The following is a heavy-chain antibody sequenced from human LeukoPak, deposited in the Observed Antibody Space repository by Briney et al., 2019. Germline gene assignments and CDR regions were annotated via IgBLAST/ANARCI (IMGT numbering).Heavy chain of an antibody. CDR1: GYTFSTHW. Sequence: GGTLRLSCAGSGYTFSTHWTHWVPDAPGGGLVWVSDLNTDGSTTRYTDSPKRRFSISRDNDKNTVYLQKCTVRAEDTAVYYCAKDSGNDVDFEYWGQGALVTVSS. J-gene: IGHJ4*02. V-gene: IGHV3-74*01. CDR3: AKDSGNDVDFEY. CDR2: LNTDGSTT. D-gene: IGHD4-23*01.